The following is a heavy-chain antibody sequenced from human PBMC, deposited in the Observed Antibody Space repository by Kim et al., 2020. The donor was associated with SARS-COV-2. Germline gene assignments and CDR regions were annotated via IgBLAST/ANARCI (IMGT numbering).Heavy chain of an antibody. CDR1: RFTFSNYG. CDR3: ARDRGTTVSLAWFDP. D-gene: IGHD1-1*01. Sequence: GGSLRLSCAASRFTFSNYGMHWVRQAPGKGLERVAFIFHDGSNQYYAEPMKGRFVVSRDNTNNTLYLQMNSLRAEDTAAYYCARDRGTTVSLAWFDPWG. CDR2: IFHDGSNQ. V-gene: IGHV3-33*01. J-gene: IGHJ5*02.